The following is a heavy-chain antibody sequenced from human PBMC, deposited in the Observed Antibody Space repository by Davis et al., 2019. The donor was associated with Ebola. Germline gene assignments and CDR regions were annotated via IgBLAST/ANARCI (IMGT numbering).Heavy chain of an antibody. CDR3: ARASDIASAYYYFMDV. CDR2: IFHTGYT. V-gene: IGHV4-4*02. CDR1: GDSISSITW. Sequence: PSETLSLTCGVSGDSISSITWWTWVRQPPGKGLEWIGEIFHTGYTNYNPSLESRVTISLDKSKNEFSLGLSSVTAADTAIYYCARASDIASAYYYFMDVWGKGTTVTISS. D-gene: IGHD5/OR15-5a*01. J-gene: IGHJ6*03.